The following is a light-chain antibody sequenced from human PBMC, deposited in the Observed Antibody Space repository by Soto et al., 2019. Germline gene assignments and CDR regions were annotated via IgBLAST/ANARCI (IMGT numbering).Light chain of an antibody. CDR1: QDISDY. Sequence: DIQMTQSPSSLSASVGDRVTITCQASQDISDYLNWYQQKPGKAPQLLIYDASNLETGVPSRFSGSGSGTDFTCTISSLQPEDIATYYWQQYDNRPITFGHGTRLEIK. CDR2: DAS. V-gene: IGKV1-33*01. CDR3: QQYDNRPIT. J-gene: IGKJ5*01.